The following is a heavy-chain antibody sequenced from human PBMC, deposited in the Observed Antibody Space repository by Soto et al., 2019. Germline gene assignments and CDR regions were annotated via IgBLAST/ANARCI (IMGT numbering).Heavy chain of an antibody. V-gene: IGHV3-21*04. CDR3: ATGYYDSSGYYFDY. D-gene: IGHD3-22*01. CDR1: GFTFSRYN. Sequence: EVQLVESGGALVKPGGSLRLSCAASGFTFSRYNMNWVRQAPEKGLEWVSSISSRSSDIYYADSVKGRFTISRDNAKNSLSLQMNNLRPEDTAVYYCATGYYDSSGYYFDYWGQGTLVTVSS. CDR2: ISSRSSDI. J-gene: IGHJ4*02.